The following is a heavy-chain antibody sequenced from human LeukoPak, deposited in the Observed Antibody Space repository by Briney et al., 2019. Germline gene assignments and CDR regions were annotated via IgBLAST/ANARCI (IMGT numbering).Heavy chain of an antibody. CDR1: GFTFDDYA. V-gene: IGHV3-9*01. CDR3: AKDLRMAAAGTMAY. D-gene: IGHD6-13*01. Sequence: GGSLRLSCAASGFTFDDYAMHWVRQAPGKGLEWVSGISWNSGSIGYADSVKGRFTTSRDNAKNSLYLQMNSLRAEDTALYYCAKDLRMAAAGTMAYWGQGTLVTVSS. CDR2: ISWNSGSI. J-gene: IGHJ4*02.